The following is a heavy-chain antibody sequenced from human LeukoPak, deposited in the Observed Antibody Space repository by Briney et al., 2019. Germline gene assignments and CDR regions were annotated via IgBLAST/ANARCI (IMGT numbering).Heavy chain of an antibody. V-gene: IGHV4-39*01. CDR1: GDSISSSGYY. CDR3: ATPDTVSTYNWFDP. CDR2: IHHSGST. D-gene: IGHD5/OR15-5a*01. J-gene: IGHJ5*02. Sequence: PSETLSLTCSVSGDSISSSGYYWDWIRQPPGKGLEWIGSIHHSGSTYYNPSLKSRVTISVDTSKNQFSLNLSSLTAADTAVYYCATPDTVSTYNWFDPWGQGTLVTVSS.